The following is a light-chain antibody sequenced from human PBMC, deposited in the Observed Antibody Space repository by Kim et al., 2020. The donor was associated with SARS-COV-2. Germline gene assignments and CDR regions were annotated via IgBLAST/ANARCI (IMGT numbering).Light chain of an antibody. Sequence: VSPGQTARITCSGDKLGAKFACWYQQKPGQSPVLVIYQDSKRPSGIPERFSGSNSGNTATLTISGTQAMDEADYYCQAWDSSTAGVFGGGTKLTVL. CDR2: QDS. J-gene: IGLJ3*02. CDR3: QAWDSSTAGV. CDR1: KLGAKF. V-gene: IGLV3-1*01.